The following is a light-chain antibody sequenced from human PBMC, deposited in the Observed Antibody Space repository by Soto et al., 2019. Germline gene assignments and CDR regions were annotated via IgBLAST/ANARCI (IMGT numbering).Light chain of an antibody. V-gene: IGKV3-15*01. Sequence: ELVLSQSHSPLSLSPREMSAPSCRASQSVSYYLAWYQQKPGQAPRLLIYGASTRATGIPARFSGSGSGTEFILTISSLQSEDFAVYYCQQYHKLPLTFGGGGMVDVK. J-gene: IGKJ4*01. CDR1: QSVSYY. CDR3: QQYHKLPLT. CDR2: GAS.